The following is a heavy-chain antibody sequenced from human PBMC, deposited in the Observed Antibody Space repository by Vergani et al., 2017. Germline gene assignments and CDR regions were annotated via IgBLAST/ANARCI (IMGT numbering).Heavy chain of an antibody. CDR2: IIPIFGTA. Sequence: QVQLVQSGAEVTKPGSSVKVSCKASGGTFSSYAISWVRQAPGQGLEWMGGIIPIFGTANYAQKFQGRVTITADESTSTAYMELSSLRSEDTAVYYCASSYCGGDCYSYEYFQHWGQGTLVTVSS. V-gene: IGHV1-69*01. CDR1: GGTFSSYA. D-gene: IGHD2-21*02. J-gene: IGHJ1*01. CDR3: ASSYCGGDCYSYEYFQH.